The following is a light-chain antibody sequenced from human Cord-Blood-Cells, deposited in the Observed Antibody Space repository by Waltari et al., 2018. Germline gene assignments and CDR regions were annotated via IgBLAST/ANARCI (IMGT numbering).Light chain of an antibody. J-gene: IGLJ2*01. CDR3: SSYAGSSHVV. CDR2: EVS. CDR1: SSDVGGYNY. V-gene: IGLV2-8*01. Sequence: QSALTQPPSASGSPGQSVTISTTGTSSDVGGYNYVPCAQQHPGKAPKLMIYEVSQRPSGVPDRFSGSKSGNTASLTVSGLQAEDEADYYCSSYAGSSHVVFGGGTKLTVL.